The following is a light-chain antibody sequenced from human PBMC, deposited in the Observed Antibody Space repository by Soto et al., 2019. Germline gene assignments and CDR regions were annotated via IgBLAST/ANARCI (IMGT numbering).Light chain of an antibody. CDR3: QQYDPHSTYT. CDR2: EAS. J-gene: IGKJ2*01. Sequence: DIQMTQSPSTLSVFIGDRVTITCRASQSVSSWLAWYQEKPGKAPKLLIYEASRLEDGVPSRFNGSGSGTEFTLTISSLKPDDSATYFCQQYDPHSTYTFGQGTKLHIQ. CDR1: QSVSSW. V-gene: IGKV1-5*03.